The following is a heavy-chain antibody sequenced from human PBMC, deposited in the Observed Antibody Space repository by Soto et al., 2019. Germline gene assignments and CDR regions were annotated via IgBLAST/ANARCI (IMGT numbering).Heavy chain of an antibody. D-gene: IGHD6-6*01. CDR2: IYHSGST. CDR3: ARSIADRTPDGFDY. V-gene: IGHV4-4*02. Sequence: QVQLQESGPGLVKPSGTLSLTCTVSGGSISSSNWWIWVRQPPGEGLEWIGEIYHSGSTNYNPSLKSRVTISVDKSKNQFSLRLSSVTAADTAVYYCARSIADRTPDGFDYWGQGTLVTVSS. CDR1: GGSISSSNW. J-gene: IGHJ4*02.